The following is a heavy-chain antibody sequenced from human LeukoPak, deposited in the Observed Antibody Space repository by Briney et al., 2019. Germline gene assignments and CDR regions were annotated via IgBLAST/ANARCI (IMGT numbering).Heavy chain of an antibody. J-gene: IGHJ4*02. CDR1: GDSVSSNSAA. Sequence: SQTLSLTCAISGDSVSSNSAAWNWIRQSPSRGLEWLGRTYYRSKWYNDYAVSVKSRITINPDTSKNQFSLRLNSVTPEDTAVYYCAREQYSSSCFICPIDYWGQGTLVTVSS. CDR2: TYYRSKWYN. V-gene: IGHV6-1*01. CDR3: AREQYSSSCFICPIDY. D-gene: IGHD6-13*01.